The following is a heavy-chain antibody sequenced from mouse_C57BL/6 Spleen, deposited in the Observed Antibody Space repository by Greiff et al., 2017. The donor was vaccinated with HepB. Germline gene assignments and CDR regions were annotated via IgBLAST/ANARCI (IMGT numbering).Heavy chain of an antibody. D-gene: IGHD2-4*01. V-gene: IGHV1-82*01. CDR2: IYPGDGDT. CDR1: GYAFSSSW. J-gene: IGHJ4*01. Sequence: QVQLQQSGPELVKPGASVKISCKASGYAFSSSWMNWVKQRPGKGLEWIGRIYPGDGDTNYNGKFKGKATLTADKSSSTAYMQLSSLTSEDSAVYVCARPIYYDYDGLYAMDYWGQGTSVTVSS. CDR3: ARPIYYDYDGLYAMDY.